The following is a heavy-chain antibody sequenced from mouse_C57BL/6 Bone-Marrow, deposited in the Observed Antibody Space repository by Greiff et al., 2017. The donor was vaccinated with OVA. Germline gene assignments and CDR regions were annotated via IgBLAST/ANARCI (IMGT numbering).Heavy chain of an antibody. CDR3: AREGVYPWFAY. CDR2: IHPNSGST. D-gene: IGHD1-3*01. Sequence: QVHVKQPGAELVKPGASVKLSCKASGYTFTSYWMHWVKQRPGQGLEWIGMIHPNSGSTNYNEKFKSKATLTVDKSSSTAYMQLSSLTSEYSAVYYCAREGVYPWFAYWGQGTLVTVSA. CDR1: GYTFTSYW. V-gene: IGHV1-64*01. J-gene: IGHJ3*01.